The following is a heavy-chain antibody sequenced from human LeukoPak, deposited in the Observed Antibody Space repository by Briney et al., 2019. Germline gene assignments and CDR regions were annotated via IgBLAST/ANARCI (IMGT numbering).Heavy chain of an antibody. J-gene: IGHJ5*02. CDR3: ARSMITFGGVIVGKLNWFDP. CDR2: INHSGST. Sequence: SETLSLTCAVYGGSFSGYYWSWIRQPPGKGLEWIGEINHSGSTNYNPSLKSRVTISVDTSKNQFSLKLSSVTAADTAVYYCARSMITFGGVIVGKLNWFDPWGQGTLVTVSS. D-gene: IGHD3-16*02. V-gene: IGHV4-34*01. CDR1: GGSFSGYY.